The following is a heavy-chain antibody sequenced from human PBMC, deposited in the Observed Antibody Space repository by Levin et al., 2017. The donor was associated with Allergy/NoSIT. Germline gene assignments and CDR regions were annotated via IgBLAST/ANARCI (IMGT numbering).Heavy chain of an antibody. D-gene: IGHD2-15*01. Sequence: SSETLSLTCTVSGDSISSYYWSWIRQPPGKGLEWIGYIYYSGNTNYNPSLKSRVTISVDTSKNQFSLKLSSVTAADTAVYYCARVFRDCSGGSCYSRGYYFDYWGQGTLVTVSS. CDR3: ARVFRDCSGGSCYSRGYYFDY. V-gene: IGHV4-59*01. CDR1: GDSISSYY. J-gene: IGHJ4*02. CDR2: IYYSGNT.